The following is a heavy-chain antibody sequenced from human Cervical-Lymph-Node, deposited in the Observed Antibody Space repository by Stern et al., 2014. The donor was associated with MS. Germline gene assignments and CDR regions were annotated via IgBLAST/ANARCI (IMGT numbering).Heavy chain of an antibody. CDR1: GFTFSSYG. CDR2: ISYDGSNK. D-gene: IGHD3-22*01. Sequence: QVQLVQSGGGVVQPGRSLRLSCAASGFTFSSYGMHWVRQAPGKGLEWVAVISYDGSNKYYADSVKGRFTISRDNSKNTLYLQMNSLRAEDTAVYYCAKDLLYYDSSGPDYWGQGTLVTVSS. CDR3: AKDLLYYDSSGPDY. J-gene: IGHJ4*02. V-gene: IGHV3-30*18.